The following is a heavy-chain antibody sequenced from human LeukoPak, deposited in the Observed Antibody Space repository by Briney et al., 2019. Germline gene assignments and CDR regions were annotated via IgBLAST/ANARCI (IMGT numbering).Heavy chain of an antibody. V-gene: IGHV3-11*01. CDR1: GFILSDHY. J-gene: IGHJ4*02. CDR2: ISNNGKTI. Sequence: KSGGSLRLSCAASGFILSDHYMSWIRQAPGKGLEWVSYISNNGKTIFYADSVKGRFTISRDNAKNSLYLQMNSLRAEDTAVYYCARRRYDSTGYHPDWGQGTLVTVP. CDR3: ARRRYDSTGYHPD. D-gene: IGHD3-22*01.